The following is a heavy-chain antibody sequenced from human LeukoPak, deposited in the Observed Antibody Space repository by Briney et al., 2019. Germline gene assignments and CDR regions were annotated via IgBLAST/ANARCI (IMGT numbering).Heavy chain of an antibody. D-gene: IGHD6-6*01. CDR2: IYTSGST. CDR1: HGSIIRYY. J-gene: IGHJ6*03. CDR3: ARDFEYSNSLYYYYYMDV. Sequence: SETLSLTCTVTHGSIIRYYWSWIPQPAGKGLEWIGRIYTSGSTNYNPSLKSRVTISVDKSKNQFSLKLSSVTSSDAAVYYCARDFEYSNSLYYYYYMDVWGKGTTVTVSS. V-gene: IGHV4-4*07.